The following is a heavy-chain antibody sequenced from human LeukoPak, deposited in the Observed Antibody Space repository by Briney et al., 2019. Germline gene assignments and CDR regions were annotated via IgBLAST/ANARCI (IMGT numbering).Heavy chain of an antibody. CDR1: GYTFTSYD. CDR3: ATGRPSSGEQWLVRDYYYGMDV. J-gene: IGHJ6*02. CDR2: MNPNSGNT. V-gene: IGHV1-8*01. D-gene: IGHD6-19*01. Sequence: ASVKVSCKASGYTFTSYDINWVRQATGQGLEWMGWMNPNSGNTGYAQKFQGRVTMTRNTSISTAYMELSSLRSEDTAVYYCATGRPSSGEQWLVRDYYYGMDVWGQGTTVTVSS.